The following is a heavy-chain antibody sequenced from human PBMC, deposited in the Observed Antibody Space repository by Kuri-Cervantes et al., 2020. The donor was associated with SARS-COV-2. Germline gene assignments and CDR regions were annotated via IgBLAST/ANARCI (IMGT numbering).Heavy chain of an antibody. V-gene: IGHV5-10-1*04. CDR1: GYIFTSYW. J-gene: IGHJ6*03. Sequence: GESLKISCKGSGYIFTSYWISWVRQMPGKGLEWMGRIDPSDSETNYSPSFEGQVTISADKSINTAFLQWSSLKASDTAIYYCARRAYGEEVDYYYMDVWGKGTTVTVSS. CDR3: ARRAYGEEVDYYYMDV. CDR2: IDPSDSET. D-gene: IGHD4-17*01.